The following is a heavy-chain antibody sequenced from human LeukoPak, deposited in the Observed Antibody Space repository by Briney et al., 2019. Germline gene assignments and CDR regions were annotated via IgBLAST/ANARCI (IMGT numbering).Heavy chain of an antibody. CDR3: ARANVRAWHPRSNPIDY. CDR1: GGSISSYY. D-gene: IGHD1-14*01. Sequence: SETLSLTCTVSGGSISSYYWSWIRQPPGKGLEWIGYIYYSGSTNYNPSLKSRVTISVDTSKNQFSLKLSSVTAADTAVYYCARANVRAWHPRSNPIDYWGQGTLVTVSS. V-gene: IGHV4-59*12. CDR2: IYYSGST. J-gene: IGHJ4*02.